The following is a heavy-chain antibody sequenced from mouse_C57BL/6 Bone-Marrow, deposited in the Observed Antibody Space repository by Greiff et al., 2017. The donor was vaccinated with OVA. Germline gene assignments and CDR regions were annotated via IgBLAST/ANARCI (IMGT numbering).Heavy chain of an antibody. J-gene: IGHJ4*01. CDR3: ARDYYPAMDY. V-gene: IGHV1-81*01. CDR2: IYPRSGNT. CDR1: GYTFTSYG. Sequence: VQLQESGAELARPGASVKLSCKASGYTFTSYGISWVKQRPGQGLEWIGEIYPRSGNTYYNEKFKGKATLTADKSSSTAYMELRSLTSEDSAVYFCARDYYPAMDYWGQGTSVTVSS. D-gene: IGHD2-1*01.